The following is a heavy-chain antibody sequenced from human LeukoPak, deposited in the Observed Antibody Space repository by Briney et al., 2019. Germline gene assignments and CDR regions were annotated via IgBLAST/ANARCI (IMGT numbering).Heavy chain of an antibody. V-gene: IGHV1-2*06. CDR3: ARDSPERGYSYGDLDY. CDR2: INPNSGGT. Sequence: ASVKVSCKAPGYTFTGYYMHWLRQAPGQGLEWMGRINPNSGGTNYAQKFQGRVTMTRDTSISTACMELSRLRSDDTAVYYCARDSPERGYSYGDLDYWGQGTLVTVSS. D-gene: IGHD5-18*01. J-gene: IGHJ4*02. CDR1: GYTFTGYY.